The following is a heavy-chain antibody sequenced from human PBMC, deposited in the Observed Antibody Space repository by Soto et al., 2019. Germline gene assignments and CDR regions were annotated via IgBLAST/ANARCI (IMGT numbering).Heavy chain of an antibody. V-gene: IGHV3-73*01. D-gene: IGHD2-15*01. Sequence: EVQLVESGGGLVQPGGSLKLSCAASGFSFSGSAMHWVRQASGKGLEWVGRIRSEANSYATAYAASVKGRFTISRDDSKNTAYLQMNSLKTEDTAVYYCTRRYCSGGSCSYWYFDLWGRGTLVTDSS. CDR3: TRRYCSGGSCSYWYFDL. CDR2: IRSEANSYAT. J-gene: IGHJ2*01. CDR1: GFSFSGSA.